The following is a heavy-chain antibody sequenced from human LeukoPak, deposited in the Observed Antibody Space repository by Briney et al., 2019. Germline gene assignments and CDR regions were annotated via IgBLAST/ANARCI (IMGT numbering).Heavy chain of an antibody. CDR3: ARVRRLLWFGELSFGY. CDR1: GYTLTGYY. J-gene: IGHJ4*02. CDR2: INPNSGGT. V-gene: IGHV1-2*02. D-gene: IGHD3-10*01. Sequence: GASVKVSCKASGYTLTGYYMHWVRQAPGQGLEWMGWINPNSGGTNYAQKFQGRVTMTRDTSISTAYMELSRLRSDDTAVYYCARVRRLLWFGELSFGYWGQGTLVTVSS.